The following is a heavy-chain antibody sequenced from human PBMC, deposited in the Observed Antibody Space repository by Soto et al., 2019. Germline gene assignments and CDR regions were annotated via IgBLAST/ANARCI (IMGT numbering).Heavy chain of an antibody. V-gene: IGHV3-15*07. Sequence: EVQLVESGGGLVKPGGSLRLSCAASGFTFSNAWMNWVRQAPGKGLEWVGRIKSKTDGGTTDYAAPVKGRFTISRDDSKHTLYLQMNSLKTEDTAVYYCTSYSGSIPFDYWGQGTLVTVSS. CDR1: GFTFSNAW. J-gene: IGHJ4*02. CDR3: TSYSGSIPFDY. CDR2: IKSKTDGGTT. D-gene: IGHD1-26*01.